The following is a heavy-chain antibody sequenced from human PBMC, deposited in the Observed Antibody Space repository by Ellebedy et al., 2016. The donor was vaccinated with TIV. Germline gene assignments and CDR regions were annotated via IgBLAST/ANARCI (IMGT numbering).Heavy chain of an antibody. D-gene: IGHD3-22*01. CDR2: LTAGGGSI. CDR1: GFTFSDHA. Sequence: GGSLRLSCAASGFTFSDHAMTWVRQTPGKGLEWVSGLTAGGGSIHYVDSVKGRFTISRDNSKKTLYLQMNSLRAEDTAVYYCVKLDSSGFYYGRLDYWGQGTLVTVSS. V-gene: IGHV3-23*01. J-gene: IGHJ4*02. CDR3: VKLDSSGFYYGRLDY.